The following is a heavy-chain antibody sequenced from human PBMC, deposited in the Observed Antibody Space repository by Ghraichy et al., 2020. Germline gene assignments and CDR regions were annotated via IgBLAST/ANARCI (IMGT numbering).Heavy chain of an antibody. V-gene: IGHV4-61*02. CDR2: WYTSGST. Sequence: SETLSLTCTVSGGSLSSGSYYWNWIRQPAGRGLEWIGRWYTSGSTNYNPSLKSRLTISVDTSKNQFSLKLNSVTAADTAVYYCARARDGDSAFDIWGQGTMVIVSA. CDR3: ARARDGDSAFDI. D-gene: IGHD4-17*01. J-gene: IGHJ3*02. CDR1: GGSLSSGSYY.